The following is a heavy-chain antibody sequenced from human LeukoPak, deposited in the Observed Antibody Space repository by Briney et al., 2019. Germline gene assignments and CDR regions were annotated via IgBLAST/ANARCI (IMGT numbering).Heavy chain of an antibody. J-gene: IGHJ4*02. CDR3: ATPLLWFGELSTDY. CDR1: GFTFSSYA. Sequence: PGGSLRLSCAAPGFTFSSYAMSWVRQAPRKGLEWVSAISGSGGSTYYADSVKGRFTISRDNSKNTLYLQMNSLRAEDTAVYYCATPLLWFGELSTDYWGQGTLVTVSS. D-gene: IGHD3-10*01. CDR2: ISGSGGST. V-gene: IGHV3-23*01.